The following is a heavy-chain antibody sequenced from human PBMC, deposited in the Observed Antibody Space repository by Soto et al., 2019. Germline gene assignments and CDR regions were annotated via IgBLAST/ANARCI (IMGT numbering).Heavy chain of an antibody. CDR1: GFTFSSYG. V-gene: IGHV3-30*18. CDR3: AKEGEIMITFVRYFDY. Sequence: HPGGSLRLSCAASGFTFSSYGMHWVRQAPGKGLEWVAVISYDGSNKYYADSVKGRFTISRDNSKNTLYLQMNSLRAEDTAVYYCAKEGEIMITFVRYFDYWGQGTLVTVSS. J-gene: IGHJ4*02. CDR2: ISYDGSNK. D-gene: IGHD3-16*01.